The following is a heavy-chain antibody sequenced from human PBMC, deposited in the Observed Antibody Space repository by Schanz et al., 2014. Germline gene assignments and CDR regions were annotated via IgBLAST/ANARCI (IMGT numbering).Heavy chain of an antibody. J-gene: IGHJ6*02. V-gene: IGHV3-30-3*01. Sequence: QVQLVESGGGVVQPGRSLRLSCAAYGFTLSSYAMHWVRQAPGKGLEWVAVISYDGSNEYYADSVKGRFTISRDNSKNTLYLQMNTLRAEDTAVYYCAKVRRRIATPSTPSFRNYYYYAMDVWGQGTTVTVSS. CDR3: AKVRRRIATPSTPSFRNYYYYAMDV. CDR1: GFTLSSYA. D-gene: IGHD6-13*01. CDR2: ISYDGSNE.